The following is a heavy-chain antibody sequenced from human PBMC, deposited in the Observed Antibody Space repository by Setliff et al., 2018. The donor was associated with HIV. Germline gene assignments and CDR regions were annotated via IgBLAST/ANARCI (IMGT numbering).Heavy chain of an antibody. CDR3: ARVRLYNSALDY. Sequence: GGSLRLSCAASGFTVSSYYMAWVRQAPGKGLEWVSTIYSDGSTYHADSVKGRFTLSRDTSKNTLSLQMNTLRPEDTAVYFCARVRLYNSALDYWGQGTLVTSPQ. V-gene: IGHV3-66*02. CDR1: GFTVSSYY. CDR2: IYSDGST. J-gene: IGHJ4*02. D-gene: IGHD3-10*01.